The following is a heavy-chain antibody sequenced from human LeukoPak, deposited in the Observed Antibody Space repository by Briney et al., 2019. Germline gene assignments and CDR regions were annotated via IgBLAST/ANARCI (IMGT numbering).Heavy chain of an antibody. CDR2: VEYDGFQGKKE. CDR3: ARGWAQNSLIMIVGQH. D-gene: IGHD3-22*01. Sequence: GGSLRLSCRASGFTFSTYDMHWVRQAPDKRLEWVAGVEYDGFQGKKEYYGDSVKGRFIISRDNSKNTLYLQMNSLRAEDTAVYYCARGWAQNSLIMIVGQHWGQGTVVLVSS. J-gene: IGHJ1*01. V-gene: IGHV3-30*03. CDR1: GFTFSTYD.